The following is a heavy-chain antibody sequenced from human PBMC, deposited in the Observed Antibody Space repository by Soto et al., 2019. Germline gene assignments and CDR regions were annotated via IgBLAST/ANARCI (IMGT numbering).Heavy chain of an antibody. Sequence: SETQSLASPVSGGSIGIGCYYLRWIRQHPGKGLKWIGYIYYSGSTYYNPSLKSRVTISVDTSKNQFSLKLSSVTAADTAVYYCARVLYGRFINWFDPWGQGTLVTVSS. CDR3: ARVLYGRFINWFDP. J-gene: IGHJ5*02. V-gene: IGHV4-31*03. D-gene: IGHD4-17*01. CDR1: GGSIGIGCYY. CDR2: IYYSGST.